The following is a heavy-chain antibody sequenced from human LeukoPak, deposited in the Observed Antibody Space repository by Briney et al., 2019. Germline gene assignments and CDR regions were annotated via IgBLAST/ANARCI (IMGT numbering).Heavy chain of an antibody. Sequence: SVKVSCKASGFSFTSSAVQWVRQARGQRLEWVGWIVVGSGKTNYAQKFQERVTITRDMSTSTVYMELSSLRSEDTAVYYCAADDLLFVYWGQGTLVTVSS. CDR1: GFSFTSSA. J-gene: IGHJ4*02. V-gene: IGHV1-58*01. CDR3: AADDLLFVY. CDR2: IVVGSGKT. D-gene: IGHD2-21*01.